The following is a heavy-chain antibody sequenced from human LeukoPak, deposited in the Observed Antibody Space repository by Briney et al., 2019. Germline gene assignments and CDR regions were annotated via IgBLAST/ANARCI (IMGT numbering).Heavy chain of an antibody. V-gene: IGHV4-59*01. Sequence: SETLSLTCTVSGGSIGSYYWSWIRQPPGKRLEWIGYIYYSGSTNYNPSLKSRVSISVDTSKNQSSLKLSSVTAADTAVYYCARGTPSTTSYNWFDPWGQGTLVTVSS. D-gene: IGHD2-2*01. J-gene: IGHJ5*02. CDR1: GGSIGSYY. CDR3: ARGTPSTTSYNWFDP. CDR2: IYYSGST.